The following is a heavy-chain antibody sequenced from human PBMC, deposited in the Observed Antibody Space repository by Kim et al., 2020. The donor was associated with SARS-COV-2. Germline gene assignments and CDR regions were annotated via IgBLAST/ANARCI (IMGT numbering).Heavy chain of an antibody. CDR3: ARRTAIGDAFDV. V-gene: IGHV5-51*01. CDR2: IYPGDSHA. CDR1: GYTFNIYW. Sequence: GESLKISCQASGYTFNIYWIGWVRQMPGKGLEWIGIIYPGDSHATYSPSSRGQVIMSVDKSINTAYLQWTGLKTSDTAMYYCARRTAIGDAFDVWGRGTMVIVSS. D-gene: IGHD5-18*01. J-gene: IGHJ3*01.